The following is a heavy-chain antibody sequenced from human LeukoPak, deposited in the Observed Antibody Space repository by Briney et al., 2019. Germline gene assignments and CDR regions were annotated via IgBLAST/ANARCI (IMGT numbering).Heavy chain of an antibody. J-gene: IGHJ4*02. CDR2: ISSSGSTI. D-gene: IGHD6-19*01. CDR1: GSTFSSYE. V-gene: IGHV3-48*03. CDR3: ARSDIAVAGFDY. Sequence: GGSLRLSCAASGSTFSSYEMNWVRQAPGKGLEWVSYISSSGSTIYYADSVKGRFTISRDNAKNSLYLQMNSLRAEDTAVYYCARSDIAVAGFDYWGQGTLVTVSS.